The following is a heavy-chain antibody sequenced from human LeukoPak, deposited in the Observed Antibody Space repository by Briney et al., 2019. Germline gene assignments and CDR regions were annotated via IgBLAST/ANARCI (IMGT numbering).Heavy chain of an antibody. CDR3: AKGSSGWSYYYHGMDV. CDR1: GFTFSSYA. D-gene: IGHD6-19*01. J-gene: IGHJ6*02. Sequence: GGSLRLSCAASGFTFSSYAMSWVRQAPGKGLEWVSAISGSGGSTYYADSVKGRFTISRDNSKNTLYLQMNSLRAEDTAVYYCAKGSSGWSYYYHGMDVWGQGTTVTVSS. V-gene: IGHV3-23*01. CDR2: ISGSGGST.